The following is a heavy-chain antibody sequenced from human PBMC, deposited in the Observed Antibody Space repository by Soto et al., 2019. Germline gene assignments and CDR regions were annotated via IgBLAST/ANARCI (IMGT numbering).Heavy chain of an antibody. V-gene: IGHV1-18*01. CDR1: GYTFTSYG. Sequence: QVQLVQSGAEVKKPGASVKVSCKASGYTFTSYGISWVRQAPGQGLEWMGWMSAYSGSTNYAQKLQGRVTMTTNTSTSTAYMELRSLRSYDTAVYYCARSIAAAVDFDYWGQGTLVTVSS. CDR3: ARSIAAAVDFDY. D-gene: IGHD6-13*01. J-gene: IGHJ4*02. CDR2: MSAYSGST.